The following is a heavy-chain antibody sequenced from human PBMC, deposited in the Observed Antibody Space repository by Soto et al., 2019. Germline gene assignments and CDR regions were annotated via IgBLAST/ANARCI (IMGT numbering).Heavy chain of an antibody. J-gene: IGHJ6*02. CDR3: AKGRLGLRFYGMDV. CDR2: ISGTGGNI. V-gene: IGHV3-23*01. Sequence: GSLRLSCAASGIIFNTYAMSWVRQAPGKGLEWVSSISGTGGNIVYADSVKGRFTISRDNSKNTLYLQMSTLRTEDTAVYYCAKGRLGLRFYGMDVWGQGTTVTV. CDR1: GIIFNTYA. D-gene: IGHD2-21*01.